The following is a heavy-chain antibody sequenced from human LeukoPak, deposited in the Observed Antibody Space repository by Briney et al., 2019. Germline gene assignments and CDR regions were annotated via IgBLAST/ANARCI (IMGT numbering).Heavy chain of an antibody. CDR1: GFTFSDYY. V-gene: IGHV3-11*01. D-gene: IGHD3-16*01. Sequence: GGSLRLSCAASGFTFSDYYMSWIRQAPGKGLEWVSYISSSGSTIYYADSVKGRFTISRDNAKNSLYLQMNSLRAEDTAVYYCARRLVTYYYYGMDVWGQGTMVTVSS. J-gene: IGHJ6*02. CDR2: ISSSGSTI. CDR3: ARRLVTYYYYGMDV.